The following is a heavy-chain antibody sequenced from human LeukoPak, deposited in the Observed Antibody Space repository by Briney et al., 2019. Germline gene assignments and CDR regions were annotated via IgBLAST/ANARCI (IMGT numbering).Heavy chain of an antibody. J-gene: IGHJ4*02. Sequence: SETLSLTCTVSGGSISSYYWSWIRQPPGKGLEWIGYIYYSGSTYYNPSLKSRVTISVDTSKNQFSLKLSSVTAADTAVYYCASRPHSSGWGIDYWGQGTLVTVSS. CDR2: IYYSGST. V-gene: IGHV4-59*06. CDR1: GGSISSYY. D-gene: IGHD6-19*01. CDR3: ASRPHSSGWGIDY.